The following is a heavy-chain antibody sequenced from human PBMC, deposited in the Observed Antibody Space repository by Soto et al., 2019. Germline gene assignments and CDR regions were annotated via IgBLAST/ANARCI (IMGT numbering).Heavy chain of an antibody. D-gene: IGHD6-13*01. CDR1: GYTFTSYD. CDR2: MNPNSGNT. Sequence: GASVKVSCKASGYTFTSYDINWVRQATGQGLEWMGWMNPNSGNTGYAQKFQGRVTMTRNTSISTAYMELSSLRSEDTAVYYCARGLSSSWDRNWFDPWGQGTLVTVSS. V-gene: IGHV1-8*01. CDR3: ARGLSSSWDRNWFDP. J-gene: IGHJ5*02.